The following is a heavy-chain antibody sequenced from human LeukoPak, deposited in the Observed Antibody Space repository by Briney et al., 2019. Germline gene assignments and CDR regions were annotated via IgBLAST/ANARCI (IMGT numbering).Heavy chain of an antibody. D-gene: IGHD1-26*01. CDR3: ARVAVGANYYYYMDV. CDR2: IYTSGST. Sequence: SETLSLTCPVYGGSFSGYYWSWIRQPAGNGLEWIGRIYTSGSTNYNPSLKSRVTISVDTSKNQFSLKVSSVTAADTAVYYCARVAVGANYYYYMDVWGKGTTVTISS. V-gene: IGHV4-4*07. CDR1: GGSFSGYY. J-gene: IGHJ6*03.